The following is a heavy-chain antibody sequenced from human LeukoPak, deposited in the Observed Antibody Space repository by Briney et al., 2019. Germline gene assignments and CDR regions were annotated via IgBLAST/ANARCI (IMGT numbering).Heavy chain of an antibody. D-gene: IGHD3-10*01. CDR1: GGSFSGYY. J-gene: IGHJ5*02. V-gene: IGHV4-34*01. Sequence: KTSETLSLTCAVYGGSFSGYYWSWIRQPPGKGLEWIGEINHSGSTNYNPSLKSRVTISVDTSKNQFSLKLSSVTAADTAVYYCARVMYYYGSGMIRSNWFDPWGQGTLVTVSS. CDR2: INHSGST. CDR3: ARVMYYYGSGMIRSNWFDP.